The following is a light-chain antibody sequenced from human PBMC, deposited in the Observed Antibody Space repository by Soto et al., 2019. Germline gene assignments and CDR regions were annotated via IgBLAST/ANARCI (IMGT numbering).Light chain of an antibody. CDR1: QSVSSSY. CDR3: QQYGCSSWT. J-gene: IGKJ1*01. Sequence: EIVLTQSPGTLSLSPGERATLSCRASQSVSSSYLAWYQQKPGQAPRLLIYGASSRATGIPDRFSGSGSGTDFILSISRLEPEDFAVYYCQQYGCSSWTFGQGTKVEIK. CDR2: GAS. V-gene: IGKV3-20*01.